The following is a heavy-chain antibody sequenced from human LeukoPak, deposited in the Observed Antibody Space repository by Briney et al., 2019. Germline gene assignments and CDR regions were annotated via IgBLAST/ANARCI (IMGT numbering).Heavy chain of an antibody. CDR1: GYTFTTYG. J-gene: IGHJ4*02. CDR2: IYPRDGST. Sequence: ASVKVSCKASGYTFTTYGISWVRQAPGQGLEWMGMIYPRDGSTSYAQKFQGRVTVTRDTSTSTVHMELSGLRSEDTAVYYCARDQEGFDYWGQGTLVTVSS. CDR3: ARDQEGFDY. V-gene: IGHV1-46*01.